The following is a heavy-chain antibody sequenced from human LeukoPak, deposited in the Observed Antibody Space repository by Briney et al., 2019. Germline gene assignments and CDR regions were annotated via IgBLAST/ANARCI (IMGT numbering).Heavy chain of an antibody. V-gene: IGHV4-38-2*02. D-gene: IGHD5-24*01. CDR2: INHSGST. CDR1: GYSLSSGNY. Sequence: PSETLSLTCTVSGYSLSSGNYWGWIRQPPGKGLEWIGEINHSGSTNYNPSLKGRVTISVDTSKNQFSLKLSSVTAADTAVYYCARGGRDGYNSGDFSDDFDYWGQGTLVTVSS. CDR3: ARGGRDGYNSGDFSDDFDY. J-gene: IGHJ4*02.